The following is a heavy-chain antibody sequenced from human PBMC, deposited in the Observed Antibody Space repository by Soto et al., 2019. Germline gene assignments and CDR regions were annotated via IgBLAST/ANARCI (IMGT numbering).Heavy chain of an antibody. J-gene: IGHJ6*02. CDR2: INSDGSHT. V-gene: IGHV3-74*01. CDR1: GLSFNIYW. CDR3: AGGMAGLAV. Sequence: EVQLVESGGGLVQPGGSLRLSCAASGLSFNIYWMHWVRQVPGKGLVWLARINSDGSHTIYVDSVKGRVTISRDNAKNTVFLQMDSLRDEDTGVYYCAGGMAGLAVWGQGTTVTVSS.